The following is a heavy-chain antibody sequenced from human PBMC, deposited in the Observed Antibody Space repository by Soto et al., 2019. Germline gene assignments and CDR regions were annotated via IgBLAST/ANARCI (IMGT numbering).Heavy chain of an antibody. Sequence: EVQLLESGGGLVQPGGSLRLSCAASGFTFSSYAMSWVRQAPGKGLEWVSAISGSGGSTYYADSVKGRFTISRDNSKNTLYLQMNSLRAEDTAVYYCAKRLLSLGIRYFDWLSGAYFDYWGQGTLVTVSS. V-gene: IGHV3-23*01. D-gene: IGHD3-9*01. CDR1: GFTFSSYA. CDR3: AKRLLSLGIRYFDWLSGAYFDY. CDR2: ISGSGGST. J-gene: IGHJ4*02.